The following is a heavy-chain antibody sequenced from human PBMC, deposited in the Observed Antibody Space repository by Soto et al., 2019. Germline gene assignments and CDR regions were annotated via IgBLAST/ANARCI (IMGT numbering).Heavy chain of an antibody. D-gene: IGHD3-22*01. V-gene: IGHV1-69*13. CDR2: IIPIFGTA. J-gene: IGHJ6*02. CDR1: GGTFSSYA. CDR3: ARDSDYYDSSGYYSSYYYYYYGMDV. Sequence: ASVKVSCKASGGTFSSYAISWVRQAPGQGLEWMGGIIPIFGTANYAQKFQGRVTITADESTSTAYMELSSLRSEDTAVYYCARDSDYYDSSGYYSSYYYYYYGMDVWGQGTTVTVSS.